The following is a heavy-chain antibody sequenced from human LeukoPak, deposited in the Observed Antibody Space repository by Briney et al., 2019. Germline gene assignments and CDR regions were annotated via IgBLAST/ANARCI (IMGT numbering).Heavy chain of an antibody. D-gene: IGHD3-10*01. CDR3: ARQHGSGSYFTKPSYYFDY. CDR1: GGSLSSYY. Sequence: SETLSLTCTVSGGSLSSYYWSWIRRPPGKGLEWIGYIYYSGSTNYNPSLKSRVTISVDTSENQFSLKLSSVTAADTAVYYCARQHGSGSYFTKPSYYFDYWGQGTLVTVSS. J-gene: IGHJ4*02. CDR2: IYYSGST. V-gene: IGHV4-59*08.